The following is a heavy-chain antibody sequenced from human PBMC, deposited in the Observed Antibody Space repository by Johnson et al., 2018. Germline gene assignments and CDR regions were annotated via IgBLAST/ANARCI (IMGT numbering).Heavy chain of an antibody. CDR3: ASGLRGSGWYPDYFHN. J-gene: IGHJ1*01. D-gene: IGHD6-19*01. CDR1: GFNFSDYY. Sequence: QVRLVQSGGGLVKPGGSMRLSCVASGFNFSDYYMSWLRQAPGKGLEWVSFISTGGVIVMYAYSVKGRVTISRDNAKNSLYLQMNSLSAEATAGYYCASGLRGSGWYPDYFHNWGQGTLVTVSS. CDR2: ISTGGVIV. V-gene: IGHV3-11*01.